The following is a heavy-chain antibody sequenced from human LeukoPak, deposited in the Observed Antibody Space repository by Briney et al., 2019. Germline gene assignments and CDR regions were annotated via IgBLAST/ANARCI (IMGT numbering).Heavy chain of an antibody. J-gene: IGHJ4*02. V-gene: IGHV1-69*04. CDR2: IIPILGIA. Sequence: VASVKVSCKASGGTFSSYAISWVRQAPGQGLEWMGRIIPILGIANYAQKFQGRVTITADKSTSTAYMEQSSLRSEDTAVYYCARARMTTVTPYYFDYWGQGTLVTVSS. CDR3: ARARMTTVTPYYFDY. D-gene: IGHD4-17*01. CDR1: GGTFSSYA.